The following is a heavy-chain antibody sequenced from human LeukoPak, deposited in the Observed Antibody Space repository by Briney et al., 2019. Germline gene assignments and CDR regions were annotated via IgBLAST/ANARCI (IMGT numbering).Heavy chain of an antibody. CDR2: IYYSGST. CDR1: GGSISGDY. CDR3: ARSYYGSGSYGAYYYYGMDV. V-gene: IGHV4-59*01. D-gene: IGHD3-10*01. Sequence: SETLSLTCTVSGGSISGDYWSWIRQPPGKGLEWIGYIYYSGSTNYNPPLKSRVTISVDTSKNQFSLKLSSVTAADTAVYYCARSYYGSGSYGAYYYYGMDVWGQGTTVTVSS. J-gene: IGHJ6*02.